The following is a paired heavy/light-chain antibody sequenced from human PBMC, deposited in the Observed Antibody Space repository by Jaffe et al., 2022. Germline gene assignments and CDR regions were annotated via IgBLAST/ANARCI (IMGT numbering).Light chain of an antibody. CDR2: DVS. J-gene: IGKJ4*01. Sequence: EIVLTQSPATLSLSPGERATLSCRASQSVRSLIAWYQQKPGQAPRLLIYDVSSRATGIPARFSGSESGTDFTLTISSLEPEDFAVYYCQQRSEWPLTFGGGTKVEMK. CDR1: QSVRSL. CDR3: QQRSEWPLT. V-gene: IGKV3-11*01.
Heavy chain of an antibody. Sequence: EVQLLESGGGLVQPGGSLRLSCAVSGLIFSNCAMYWVRQAPGKGLEWVSGISTGGGSTYYADSVKGRFTISRDNSKNTVYLQMNSLRAGDTAVYYCANRNVNGNGWFDYWGQGNLVTISS. CDR1: GLIFSNCA. V-gene: IGHV3-23*01. J-gene: IGHJ5*01. CDR3: ANRNVNGNGWFDY. D-gene: IGHD2-8*01. CDR2: ISTGGGST.